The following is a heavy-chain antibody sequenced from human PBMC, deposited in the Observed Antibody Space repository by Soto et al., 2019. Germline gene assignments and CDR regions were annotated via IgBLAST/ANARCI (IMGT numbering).Heavy chain of an antibody. CDR3: ARDYDSSGYYYVSCYYYGMDV. D-gene: IGHD3-22*01. J-gene: IGHJ6*02. Sequence: ASVKVSCKASGYTFTSYGISWVRQAPGQGLEWMGWISAYNGNTNYAQKLQGRVTMNTDTSTNIAYMELRGLESDDTSVEYCARDYDSSGYYYVSCYYYGMDVWGQGTTVTVSS. CDR2: ISAYNGNT. V-gene: IGHV1-18*01. CDR1: GYTFTSYG.